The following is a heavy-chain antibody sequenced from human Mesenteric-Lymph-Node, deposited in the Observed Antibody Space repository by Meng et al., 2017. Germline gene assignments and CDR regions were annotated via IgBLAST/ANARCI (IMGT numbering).Heavy chain of an antibody. V-gene: IGHV1-18*01. CDR2: ISAYNGNT. J-gene: IGHJ4*02. CDR3: ARVSDDYDRTGYYNFDY. CDR1: GYTFPNYG. Sequence: QVLLVQSGAEVNKPGASMKVSFNASGYTFPNYGISWVRQAPGQGLEWMGWISAYNGNTNYAQKLQGRVTMTTDTSMSTAYMELRSLRSDDTAVYYCARVSDDYDRTGYYNFDYWGQGTLVTVSS. D-gene: IGHD3-22*01.